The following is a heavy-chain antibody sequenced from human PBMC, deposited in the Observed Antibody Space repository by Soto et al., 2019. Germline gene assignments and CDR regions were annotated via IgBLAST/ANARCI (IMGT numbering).Heavy chain of an antibody. CDR2: ISAYNGNT. Sequence: GASVKVSCKASGYTFTSYDINWVRQATGQGLEWMGWISAYNGNTNYAQKLQGRVTMTTDTSTSTAYMELRSLRSDVTAVYYCARSSTSMVRNWFDPWGQGTLVTVSS. CDR3: ARSSTSMVRNWFDP. J-gene: IGHJ5*02. CDR1: GYTFTSYD. V-gene: IGHV1-18*01. D-gene: IGHD3-10*01.